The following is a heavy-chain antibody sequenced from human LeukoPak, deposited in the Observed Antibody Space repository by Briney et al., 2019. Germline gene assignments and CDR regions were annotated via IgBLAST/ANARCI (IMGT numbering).Heavy chain of an antibody. CDR2: ISGSGFST. Sequence: GGSLRLSCAASGFTFSDYYMSWIRQAPGKGLEGVSSISGSGFSTQYADSVQGRFTISRDNSKNTLYLQMNSLRAEDTAVYYCAKDPNGDYIGTFDVWGQGTMVTVSS. D-gene: IGHD4-17*01. V-gene: IGHV3-23*01. J-gene: IGHJ3*01. CDR1: GFTFSDYY. CDR3: AKDPNGDYIGTFDV.